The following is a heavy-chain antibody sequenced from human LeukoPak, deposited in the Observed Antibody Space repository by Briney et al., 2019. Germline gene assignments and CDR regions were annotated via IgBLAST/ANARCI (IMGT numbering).Heavy chain of an antibody. D-gene: IGHD4-17*01. J-gene: IGHJ4*02. CDR2: IYYSGST. CDR3: ARVLDGDYPFDY. Sequence: SETLSLTCTVSGGSISSHYWSWIRQPPGKGLEWIGHIYYSGSTNYNPSLKSRVTISVDTSKNQFSLKLSSVTAADTAVYYCARVLDGDYPFDYWGQGTLVTVSS. CDR1: GGSISSHY. V-gene: IGHV4-59*11.